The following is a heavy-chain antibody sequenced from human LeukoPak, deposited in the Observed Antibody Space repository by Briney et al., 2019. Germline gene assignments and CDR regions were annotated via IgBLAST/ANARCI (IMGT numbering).Heavy chain of an antibody. Sequence: GGSLRLSCAASGFTFSSYAMSWVRQAPGKGLEWVSSISGSGGRTHYADSVRGRFTISRDNSKNTLYLQMDSLRAEDTAVYYCAKDGRQRKTYYYGSESANAFDIWGQGTMVTVSS. CDR3: AKDGRQRKTYYYGSESANAFDI. D-gene: IGHD3-10*01. CDR1: GFTFSSYA. CDR2: ISGSGGRT. V-gene: IGHV3-23*01. J-gene: IGHJ3*02.